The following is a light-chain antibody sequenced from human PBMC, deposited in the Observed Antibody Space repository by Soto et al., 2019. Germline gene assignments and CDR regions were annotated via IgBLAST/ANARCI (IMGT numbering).Light chain of an antibody. V-gene: IGKV3-15*01. CDR3: QQYNNWPPRYT. Sequence: EILMTQSPATLSVSPGERATLSCRASQSIKSNLAWYQQKPGQAPRLLIYGASTRATGIPARFSGSGYGTEFNLTISSLQSEDSAVYSCQQYNNWPPRYTFGQGTKLEIK. CDR1: QSIKSN. J-gene: IGKJ2*01. CDR2: GAS.